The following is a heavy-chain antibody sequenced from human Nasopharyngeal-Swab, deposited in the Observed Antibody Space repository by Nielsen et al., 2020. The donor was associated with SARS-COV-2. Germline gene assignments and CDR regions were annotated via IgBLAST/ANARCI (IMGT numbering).Heavy chain of an antibody. CDR3: ARVSPPLLTGPYYYYGMDV. J-gene: IGHJ6*02. D-gene: IGHD3-9*01. V-gene: IGHV3-11*06. Sequence: GESLKISWAASGFTFSDYYMSWIRQAPGKGLEWVSYISSSSSYTNYADSVKGRFTISRDNAKNSLYLQMNSLRAEDTAVYYCARVSPPLLTGPYYYYGMDVWGQGTTVTVSS. CDR1: GFTFSDYY. CDR2: ISSSSSYT.